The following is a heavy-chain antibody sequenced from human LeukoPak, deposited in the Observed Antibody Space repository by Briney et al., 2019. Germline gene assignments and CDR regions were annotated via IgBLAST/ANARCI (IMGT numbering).Heavy chain of an antibody. CDR2: ISGSGGST. CDR1: GFTFSSYA. V-gene: IGHV3-23*01. Sequence: GGSLRLSCAASGFTFSSYAMSWVRQAPGKGLEWVSAISGSGGSTYYADSVKGRFTISRDNSKNTAYLQMSSLRAEDTAMYYCARYQDSRPYWGQGTLVTVSS. D-gene: IGHD6-13*01. CDR3: ARYQDSRPY. J-gene: IGHJ4*02.